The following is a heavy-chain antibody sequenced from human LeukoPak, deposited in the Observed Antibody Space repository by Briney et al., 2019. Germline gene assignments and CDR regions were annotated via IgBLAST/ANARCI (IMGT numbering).Heavy chain of an antibody. CDR1: GFTFSSYW. D-gene: IGHD1-26*01. J-gene: IGHJ4*02. V-gene: IGHV3-74*01. Sequence: GGSLRLSCAASGFTFSSYWMYWVRQAPGKGLVWVSRINGDGYSTSYADSVKGRFTISSDNAKNTLYLQMNTLRDEDTAVYYCARGIVGARDFDYWGQGTLVTASS. CDR2: INGDGYST. CDR3: ARGIVGARDFDY.